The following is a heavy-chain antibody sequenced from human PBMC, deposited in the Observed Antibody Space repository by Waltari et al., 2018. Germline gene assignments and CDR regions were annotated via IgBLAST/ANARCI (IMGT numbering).Heavy chain of an antibody. CDR3: ARCTGGSCYGFDY. J-gene: IGHJ4*02. CDR2: ISGGGTGT. CDR1: GITFSGYA. Sequence: EVQLLESGGGLLQPGGSLRLSCAASGITFSGYAMSWVRQAPGKGLEWVSFISGGGTGTYYGDSVKGRFTISRDNSKSTVYLQMNSLRAEDTAVYYCARCTGGSCYGFDYWGQGTLVTVSS. V-gene: IGHV3-23*03. D-gene: IGHD2-15*01.